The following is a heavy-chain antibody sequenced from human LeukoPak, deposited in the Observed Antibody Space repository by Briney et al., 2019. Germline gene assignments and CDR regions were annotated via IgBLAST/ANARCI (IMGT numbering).Heavy chain of an antibody. Sequence: SETLSLTCTVSGDSVNSGNFYWSWIRQPAGKGLEWIGRLYISGSTNYNPSLKSRVIISVDTSKNQFSLKLSSVTAADTAVYYCARGEIQLWSYFGYWGQGMLVTVSS. J-gene: IGHJ4*02. CDR1: GDSVNSGNFY. CDR2: LYISGST. V-gene: IGHV4-61*02. D-gene: IGHD5-18*01. CDR3: ARGEIQLWSYFGY.